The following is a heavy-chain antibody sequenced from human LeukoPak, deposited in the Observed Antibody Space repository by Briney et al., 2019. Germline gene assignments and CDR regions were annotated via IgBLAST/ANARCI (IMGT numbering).Heavy chain of an antibody. D-gene: IGHD3-22*01. V-gene: IGHV4-59*01. Sequence: PSETLSLTCTVSGGSISSYYWSWLRQPPGKGLGWIGYVYYSGSTNYNPSLKSRVSISVDTSKNQFSLKLSSVTAADTAVYYCARENTMILAAFDIWGQGTMVTVSS. CDR2: VYYSGST. J-gene: IGHJ3*02. CDR3: ARENTMILAAFDI. CDR1: GGSISSYY.